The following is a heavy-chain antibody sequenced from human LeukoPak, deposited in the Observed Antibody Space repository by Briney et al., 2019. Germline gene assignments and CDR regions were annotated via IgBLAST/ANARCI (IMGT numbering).Heavy chain of an antibody. V-gene: IGHV4-61*01. CDR1: GGSVSSGSYY. CDR2: IYYSGST. CDR3: ARDRRRYDILTGYYPIPDGMDV. J-gene: IGHJ6*02. Sequence: PSETLSLTCTVSGGSVSSGSYYWRWIRQPPGKGLEWIGYIYYSGSTNYNPSLKSRVTISVDTSKNQFSLKLSSVTAADTAVYYCARDRRRYDILTGYYPIPDGMDVWGQGTTVTVSS. D-gene: IGHD3-9*01.